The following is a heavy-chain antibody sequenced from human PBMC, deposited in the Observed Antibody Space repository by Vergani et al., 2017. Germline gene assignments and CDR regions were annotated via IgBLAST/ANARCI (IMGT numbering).Heavy chain of an antibody. CDR3: ARLGRYCSSTSCRIDY. V-gene: IGHV3-23*04. CDR2: ISGSGGST. J-gene: IGHJ4*02. D-gene: IGHD2-2*01. CDR1: GFTFSSYA. Sequence: VQLVESGGGLVKPGGSLRLSCAASGFTFSSYAMSWVRQAPGKGLEWVSAISGSGGSTYYADSVKGRFTISRDNAKNSLYLQMNSLRAEDTAVYYCARLGRYCSSTSCRIDYWGQGTLVTVSS.